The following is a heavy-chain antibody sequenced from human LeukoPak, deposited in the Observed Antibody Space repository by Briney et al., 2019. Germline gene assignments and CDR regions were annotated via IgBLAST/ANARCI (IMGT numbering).Heavy chain of an antibody. CDR2: ISGSGGST. CDR3: AKEVVRYYGSGSLYYFDY. J-gene: IGHJ4*02. CDR1: GFTFSSYA. Sequence: GGSLRLSCAASGFTFSSYATSWVRQAPGKGLEWVSAISGSGGSTYYADSVKGRFTISRDNSKNTLYLQMNSLRAEDTAVYYCAKEVVRYYGSGSLYYFDYWGQGTLVTVSS. D-gene: IGHD3-10*01. V-gene: IGHV3-23*01.